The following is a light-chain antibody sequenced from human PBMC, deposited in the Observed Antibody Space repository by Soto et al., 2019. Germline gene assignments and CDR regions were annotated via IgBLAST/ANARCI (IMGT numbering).Light chain of an antibody. V-gene: IGKV3-15*01. CDR2: GAS. J-gene: IGKJ1*01. CDR3: QQYFEWPPMT. CDR1: ETVATN. Sequence: EVVMTQSPATLSVSPGERATLSCRASETVATNLAWYQQKPGQAPRLLISGASTRAAGISDRFRGSGSETEFTLTISSLRSEDSAIYYCQQYFEWPPMTFGQGTKVDIK.